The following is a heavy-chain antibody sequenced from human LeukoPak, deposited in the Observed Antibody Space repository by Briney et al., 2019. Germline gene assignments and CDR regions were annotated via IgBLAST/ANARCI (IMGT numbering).Heavy chain of an antibody. CDR3: ARQADYYGSGSRHYYYYYMDV. V-gene: IGHV4-39*01. CDR1: GGSISSSSYY. D-gene: IGHD3-10*01. CDR2: IYYSGST. J-gene: IGHJ6*03. Sequence: SETLSLTCTVSGGSISSSSYYWGWIRQPPGKGLEWIGSIYYSGSTYYNPSLKSRVTISVDTSKNQFSLKLSSVTAADTAVYYCARQADYYGSGSRHYYYYYMDVWGKGTTVTISS.